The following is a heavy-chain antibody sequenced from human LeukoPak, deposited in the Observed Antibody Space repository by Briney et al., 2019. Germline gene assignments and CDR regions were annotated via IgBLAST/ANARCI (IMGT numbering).Heavy chain of an antibody. CDR1: GGSISSGGYY. Sequence: SQTLSLTCTVSGGSISSGGYYWSWIRQHPGKGLEWIGYIYYSGSTYYNPSLKSRVTISVDTSKNQFSLKLSSVTAADTAVYYCARDPADYYYYMDVWGKGTTVTVSS. D-gene: IGHD6-25*01. CDR2: IYYSGST. J-gene: IGHJ6*03. V-gene: IGHV4-31*03. CDR3: ARDPADYYYYMDV.